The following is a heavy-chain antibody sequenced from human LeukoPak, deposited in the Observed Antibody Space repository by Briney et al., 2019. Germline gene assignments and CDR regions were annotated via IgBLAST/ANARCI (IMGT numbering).Heavy chain of an antibody. V-gene: IGHV1-69*05. CDR3: ASGYYGSGSYPFDY. CDR1: GYTFTGYY. D-gene: IGHD3-10*01. J-gene: IGHJ4*02. Sequence: SVKVSCKASGYTFTGYYMHWVRQAPGQGLEWMGGIIPIFGTANYAQKFQGRVTITTDESTSTAYMELSSLRSENTAVYYCASGYYGSGSYPFDYWGQGTLVTVSS. CDR2: IIPIFGTA.